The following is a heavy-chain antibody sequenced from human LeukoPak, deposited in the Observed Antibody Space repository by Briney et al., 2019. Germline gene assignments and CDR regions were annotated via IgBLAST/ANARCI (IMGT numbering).Heavy chain of an antibody. CDR3: ARGGAVGPNPYYSDY. J-gene: IGHJ4*02. CDR1: GFTFSSYA. Sequence: GRSLRLSCAASGFTFSSYAMHWVRQAPGKGLEWVAVISYDGSNKYYADSVKGRFTISRDNSKNTLYLQMNSLRAEDTAVYYCARGGAVGPNPYYSDYWGQGTLVTVSS. V-gene: IGHV3-30-3*01. D-gene: IGHD2-2*01. CDR2: ISYDGSNK.